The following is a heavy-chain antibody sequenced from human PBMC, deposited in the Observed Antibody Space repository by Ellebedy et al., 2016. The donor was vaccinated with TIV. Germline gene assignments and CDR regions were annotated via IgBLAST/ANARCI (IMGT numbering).Heavy chain of an antibody. CDR1: GLTFSSHS. V-gene: IGHV3-48*02. J-gene: IGHJ6*02. CDR2: IGTTGNTV. D-gene: IGHD3-16*01. CDR3: ARVRGTYAYGMDV. Sequence: PGGSLRLSCAASGLTFSSHSMNWVRQAPGKGLECVSCIGTTGNTVYYADSVKGRFTISRDNAMNSLYLEMNSLRDEDTAVYYCARVRGTYAYGMDVWGQGTTVTVSS.